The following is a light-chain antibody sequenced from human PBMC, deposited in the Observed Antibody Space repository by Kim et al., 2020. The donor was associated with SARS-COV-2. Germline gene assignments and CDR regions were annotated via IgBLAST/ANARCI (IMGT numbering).Light chain of an antibody. CDR3: QSYDSSNLWV. Sequence: KTVTIPCTRSSGSIASNYVQWYQQRPGSAPTTVIYEDNQRTSGVPVRFSGSIDSSSNSASLTISGLKTEDEADYYCQSYDSSNLWVFGGGTQLTVL. V-gene: IGLV6-57*03. J-gene: IGLJ3*02. CDR1: SGSIASNY. CDR2: EDN.